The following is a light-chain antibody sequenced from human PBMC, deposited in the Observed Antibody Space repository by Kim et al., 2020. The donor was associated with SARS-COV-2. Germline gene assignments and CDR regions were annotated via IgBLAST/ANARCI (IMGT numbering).Light chain of an antibody. CDR2: KAS. CDR3: QQYNIYPLT. J-gene: IGKJ4*01. Sequence: SASVGDRVTINCRASQSISTWLAWYQQKPGNAPKLLMFKASNLESGVPSRFSGSGSGTEFALTISSLQPDDFATYYCQQYNIYPLTFGGGTKLEIK. CDR1: QSISTW. V-gene: IGKV1-5*03.